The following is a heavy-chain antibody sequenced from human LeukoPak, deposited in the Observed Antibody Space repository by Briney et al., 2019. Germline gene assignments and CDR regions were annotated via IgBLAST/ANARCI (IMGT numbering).Heavy chain of an antibody. J-gene: IGHJ4*02. V-gene: IGHV4-30-4*02. D-gene: IGHD3-16*01. CDR2: IYYSGST. Sequence: SETLSLTCTVSGASISSGDYLWSWIRQPPGMGLEWIGNIYYSGSTNYNASLKSRVTISADTSKNQFSLKLNSMTTADTAVYYCTRGAGWLIDYWGQGILVTVSS. CDR1: GASISSGDYL. CDR3: TRGAGWLIDY.